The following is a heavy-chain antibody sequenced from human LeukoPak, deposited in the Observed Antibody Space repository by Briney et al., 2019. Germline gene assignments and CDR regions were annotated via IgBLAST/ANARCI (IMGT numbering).Heavy chain of an antibody. CDR2: MDNSDYA. D-gene: IGHD3-22*01. Sequence: GGSLRLSCAASGVSVSENYMSWVRQAPGKGLEWVSVMDNSDYAYYADAVNGRFTISRDSSTNTLYLQMNSLRAEDTATYYCARQFGFYYDTSGFPEFFQDWGQGTLVTVSS. V-gene: IGHV3-66*04. CDR3: ARQFGFYYDTSGFPEFFQD. J-gene: IGHJ1*01. CDR1: GVSVSENY.